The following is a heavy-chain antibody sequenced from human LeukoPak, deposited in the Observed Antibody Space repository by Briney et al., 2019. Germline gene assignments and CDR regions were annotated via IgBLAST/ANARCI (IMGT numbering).Heavy chain of an antibody. D-gene: IGHD1-26*01. V-gene: IGHV5-51*01. CDR3: ARQMGGYSGSYFR. Sequence: GESLKISCKGSGYSFSNYWIAWVRQMPGKGLEWMGIIYPDDSDTRYSPSFQGQVTISTDKSISTAYLQWSSLKASDSANYYCARQMGGYSGSYFRWGQGTLVTVSS. J-gene: IGHJ4*02. CDR1: GYSFSNYW. CDR2: IYPDDSDT.